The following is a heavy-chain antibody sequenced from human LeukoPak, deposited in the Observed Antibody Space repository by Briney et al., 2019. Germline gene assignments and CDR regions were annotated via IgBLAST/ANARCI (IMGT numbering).Heavy chain of an antibody. CDR3: ARDHTYYYDSSGYYDY. Sequence: GGSLRLSCTASGFTFGDYAMSWFRQAPGKGLEWVGFIRSKAYGGTTEYAASVKGRFIISRDDSKSIAYLQMNSPKTEDTAVYYCARDHTYYYDSSGYYDYWGQGTLVTVSS. V-gene: IGHV3-49*03. CDR2: IRSKAYGGTT. J-gene: IGHJ4*02. D-gene: IGHD3-22*01. CDR1: GFTFGDYA.